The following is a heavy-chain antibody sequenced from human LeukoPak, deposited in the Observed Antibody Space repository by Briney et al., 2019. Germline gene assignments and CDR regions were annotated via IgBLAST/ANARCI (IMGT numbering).Heavy chain of an antibody. CDR3: ARAGGSGWSIVDY. V-gene: IGHV4-59*01. CDR2: IYYSGST. D-gene: IGHD6-19*01. J-gene: IGHJ4*02. Sequence: SETLSLTCAVYGGSFSGYYWSWIRQPPGKGLEWIGYIYYSGSTNYNPSLKSRVTISVDTSKNQFSLKLSSVTAADTAVYYCARAGGSGWSIVDYWGQGTLVTVSS. CDR1: GGSFSGYY.